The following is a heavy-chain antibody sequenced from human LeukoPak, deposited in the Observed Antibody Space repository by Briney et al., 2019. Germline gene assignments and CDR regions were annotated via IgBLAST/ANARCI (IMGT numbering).Heavy chain of an antibody. D-gene: IGHD6-13*01. J-gene: IGHJ4*02. V-gene: IGHV4-4*07. CDR1: GGSISGYY. CDR2: IYTTGST. CDR3: AREDGSWYPEYFDY. Sequence: SETLSLTCTVSGGSISGYYWSWIRQSAGKGLEWIGHIYTTGSTYYNPSLKSRVTISVDTSKNQFSLKLSSVTAADTAVYYCAREDGSWYPEYFDYWGQGTLVTVSS.